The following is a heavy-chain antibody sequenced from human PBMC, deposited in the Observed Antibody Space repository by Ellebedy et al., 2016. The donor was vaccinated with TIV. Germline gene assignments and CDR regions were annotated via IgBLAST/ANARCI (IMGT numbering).Heavy chain of an antibody. D-gene: IGHD3-22*01. CDR3: AKLDGNGYGRDYFDY. Sequence: PGGSLRLSCAASEFTVSSNYMSWVRQAPGKGLEWVSVIYSGGTTHYADSVKGRFTISRDNSKNTLYLQMNSLRAEDTAVYYCAKLDGNGYGRDYFDYWGQGTLVTVSS. CDR1: EFTVSSNY. V-gene: IGHV3-53*01. CDR2: IYSGGTT. J-gene: IGHJ4*02.